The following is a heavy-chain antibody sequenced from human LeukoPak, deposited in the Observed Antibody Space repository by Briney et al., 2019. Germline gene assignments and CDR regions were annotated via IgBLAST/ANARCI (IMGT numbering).Heavy chain of an antibody. D-gene: IGHD6-19*01. J-gene: IGHJ4*02. Sequence: GGFLRLSCAASGFTFSDYYMSWIRQAPGKGLEWVSYISSSGSTIYYADSVKGRFTISRDNAKSSLYLQMNSLRAEDTAVYYCARDSGIAVAGSQEFDYWGQGTLVTVSS. CDR2: ISSSGSTI. CDR3: ARDSGIAVAGSQEFDY. V-gene: IGHV3-11*01. CDR1: GFTFSDYY.